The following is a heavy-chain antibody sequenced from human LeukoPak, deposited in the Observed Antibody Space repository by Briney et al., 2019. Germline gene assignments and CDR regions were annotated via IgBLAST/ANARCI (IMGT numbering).Heavy chain of an antibody. J-gene: IGHJ3*02. D-gene: IGHD1-26*01. Sequence: GGSLRLSCAASGFTFSSYGMHWVRQAPGKGLEWVAFIRYDGSNKYYADSVKGRFTISRDNSKNTLYLQMNSLRAEDTAVYYCARGAVGVPGPRHNAFDIWGQGTMVTVSS. CDR2: IRYDGSNK. V-gene: IGHV3-30*02. CDR1: GFTFSSYG. CDR3: ARGAVGVPGPRHNAFDI.